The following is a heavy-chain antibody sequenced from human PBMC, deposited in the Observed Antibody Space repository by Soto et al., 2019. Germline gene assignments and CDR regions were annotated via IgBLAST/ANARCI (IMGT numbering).Heavy chain of an antibody. D-gene: IGHD4-17*01. V-gene: IGHV4-4*02. J-gene: IGHJ4*02. CDR3: ARRYGDYFDY. Sequence: TSETLSLTCAVSGGSISSSNWWSWVRQPPGKGLEWIGEIYHSGSTNYNPSLKSRVTISVDTSKNQFSLKLSSVTAADTAVYYCARRYGDYFDYWGQGTLVTVSS. CDR1: GGSISSSNW. CDR2: IYHSGST.